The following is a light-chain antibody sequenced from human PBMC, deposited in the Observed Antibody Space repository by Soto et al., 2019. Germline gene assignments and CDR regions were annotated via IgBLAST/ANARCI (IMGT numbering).Light chain of an antibody. CDR2: AAA. V-gene: IGKV1-8*01. CDR1: QAISRY. Sequence: AIRMTQSPSSFPASTGDRVTITCRASQAISRYLAWYQQKVGKAPKLLIYAAATLQRGAPSRFSGSGSGTDFTLTISRLQSEDFATYYCQQYFSYPYTFGQGTKLEI. CDR3: QQYFSYPYT. J-gene: IGKJ2*01.